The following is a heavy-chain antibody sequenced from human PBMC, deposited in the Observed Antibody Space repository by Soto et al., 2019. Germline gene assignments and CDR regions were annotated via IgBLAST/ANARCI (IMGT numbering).Heavy chain of an antibody. V-gene: IGHV1-18*01. D-gene: IGHD6-19*01. CDR1: GYTFTKYG. Sequence: QVQLVQSGGEVKKPGASVKVSCKASGYTFTKYGISWVRQAPGQGLEWMGWISGSNGNTNYAQKLQGRVTMTTDTSTSTAYMELRSLRSDDTAIYYCARGIAVADPYNWFDPWGQATLVTVSS. CDR2: ISGSNGNT. CDR3: ARGIAVADPYNWFDP. J-gene: IGHJ5*02.